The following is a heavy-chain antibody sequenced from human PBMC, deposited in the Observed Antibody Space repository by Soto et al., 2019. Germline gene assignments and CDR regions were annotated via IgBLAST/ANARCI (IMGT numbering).Heavy chain of an antibody. Sequence: QVQLQESGPGLVKPSQTLSLTCTVSGGSISSGGYYWSWIRQHPGKGLEWIGYIYYSGSTYYNPSLSSLVTVSVDTSKNQFSLKLSSVTAADTAVYYCAREGGIVGATAADYWGQGTLVTVSS. CDR1: GGSISSGGYY. D-gene: IGHD1-26*01. V-gene: IGHV4-31*01. CDR2: IYYSGST. J-gene: IGHJ4*02. CDR3: AREGGIVGATAADY.